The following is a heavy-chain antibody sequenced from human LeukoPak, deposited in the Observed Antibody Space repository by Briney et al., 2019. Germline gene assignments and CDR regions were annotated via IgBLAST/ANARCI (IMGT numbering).Heavy chain of an antibody. CDR2: LHTSGST. D-gene: IGHD4-17*01. CDR3: ARDFGYGDYFFDD. J-gene: IGHJ4*02. Sequence: PSETLSLTCTVSGGSISSYYWSWIRQPAGEGLEWIGRLHTSGSTHYNPSLKSRVTMSVDTSKNQFSLKLSPVTAADTAVYYCARDFGYGDYFFDDWGQGTLVTVSS. V-gene: IGHV4-4*07. CDR1: GGSISSYY.